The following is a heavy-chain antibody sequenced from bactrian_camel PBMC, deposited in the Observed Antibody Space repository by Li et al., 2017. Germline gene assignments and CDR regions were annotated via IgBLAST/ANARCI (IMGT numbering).Heavy chain of an antibody. D-gene: IGHD1*01. CDR2: MSTWGPI. CDR3: AHDYGAYDSQAVVLGLSPQFTYWGQGTQVTVGY. CDR1: GYTSTIYC. Sequence: VQLVESGGGSMQAGGSLRLSCEASGYTSTIYCLVWFRQAPGKEREGVAIMSTWGPITCADSAKGRFTLSQDIAKHTLYLQMDNLKPEDTAMYYCAHDYGAYDSQAVVLGLSPQFTYWGQGTQVTVGYWGQGTQVTVS. V-gene: IGHV3S53*01. J-gene: IGHJ4*01.